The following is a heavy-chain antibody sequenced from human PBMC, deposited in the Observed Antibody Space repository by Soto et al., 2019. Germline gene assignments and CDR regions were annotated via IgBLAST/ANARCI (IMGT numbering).Heavy chain of an antibody. Sequence: PSETLSLTCTVSGGSISSSSYYWGWIRQPPGKGLEWIGSIYYSGSTYYNPSLKSRVTISVDTSKNQFSLKLSSVTAADTAVYYCARLRGGYCSSTSCYARYYFDYWGQGTLVTVSS. V-gene: IGHV4-39*01. D-gene: IGHD2-2*01. CDR1: GGSISSSSYY. CDR3: ARLRGGYCSSTSCYARYYFDY. CDR2: IYYSGST. J-gene: IGHJ4*02.